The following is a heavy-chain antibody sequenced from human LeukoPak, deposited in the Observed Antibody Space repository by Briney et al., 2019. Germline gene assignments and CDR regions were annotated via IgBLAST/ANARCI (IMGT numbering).Heavy chain of an antibody. CDR3: AKDKRGAQYYFDY. J-gene: IGHJ4*02. D-gene: IGHD1-26*01. CDR2: IRYDGSNK. Sequence: GGSLRLSCAASGFTFSSYGMHWVRQAPGKGLEWVAFIRYDGSNKYYADSVKGRFTISRDNSKNTLYLQMNSLRAEDTAVYYCAKDKRGAQYYFDYWGQGTLVTVSS. V-gene: IGHV3-30*02. CDR1: GFTFSSYG.